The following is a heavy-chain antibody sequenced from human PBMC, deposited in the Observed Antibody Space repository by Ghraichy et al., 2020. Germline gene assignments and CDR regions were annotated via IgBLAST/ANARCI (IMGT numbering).Heavy chain of an antibody. CDR1: GGIFSTYG. V-gene: IGHV1-69*13. Sequence: SVKVSCKASGGIFSTYGISWVRQAPGQGPEWMGGIIPMFSTVNYAQKLTGRATITADESTSTVYTELSSLTSEDTAVYYCARDRHSYTSGWYQPFDIWGQATMVTVSS. CDR3: ARDRHSYTSGWYQPFDI. CDR2: IIPMFSTV. J-gene: IGHJ3*02. D-gene: IGHD6-19*01.